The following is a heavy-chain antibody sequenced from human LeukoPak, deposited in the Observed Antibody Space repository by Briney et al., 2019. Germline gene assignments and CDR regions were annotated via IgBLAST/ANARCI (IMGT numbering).Heavy chain of an antibody. V-gene: IGHV3-21*01. D-gene: IGHD6-13*01. CDR3: ARGATAAAVSWFDP. J-gene: IGHJ5*02. Sequence: GGSLRPPCPASGFTFRGYTLNWARKAPGKGLEWVSSIRSSSCNIYTADSVKGRFTISGDNAKTSLYLKRNSRRAEDTAVFYCARGATAAAVSWFDPWGQGTLATVSS. CDR1: GFTFRGYT. CDR2: IRSSSCNI.